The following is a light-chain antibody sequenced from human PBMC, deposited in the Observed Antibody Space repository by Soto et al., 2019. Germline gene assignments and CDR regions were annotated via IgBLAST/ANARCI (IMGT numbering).Light chain of an antibody. CDR3: QQYGSSLPRT. J-gene: IGKJ5*01. CDR2: GAS. CDR1: QSVSSSY. V-gene: IGKV3-20*01. Sequence: EIVVTQSPGTLSLSPGERATLSCRASQSVSSSYLAWYQQKPGQAPRLLIYGASSRPTGIPDRFSGSGSGTDFTLTISRLEPEDFGVYYCQQYGSSLPRTYGTGTRLEIK.